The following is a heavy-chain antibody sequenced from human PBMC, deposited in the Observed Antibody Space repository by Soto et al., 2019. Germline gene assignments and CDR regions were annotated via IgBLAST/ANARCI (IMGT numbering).Heavy chain of an antibody. J-gene: IGHJ4*02. CDR3: ARDSGMQSGGIDY. D-gene: IGHD1-26*01. CDR1: GGTFSSYS. V-gene: IGHV1-69*01. CDR2: IIPIFGTA. Sequence: QVQLVQSGAEVTKPGSSVKVSCKAAGGTFSSYSINWVRQAPGQGLEWMGEIIPIFGTANYAQTFQGRVTIAADEYTSTAYMEPSSLRAEATAVYYCARDSGMQSGGIDYWGQGTLVTVSS.